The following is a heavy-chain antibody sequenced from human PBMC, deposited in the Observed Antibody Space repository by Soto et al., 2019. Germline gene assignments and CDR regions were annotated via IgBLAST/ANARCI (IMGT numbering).Heavy chain of an antibody. D-gene: IGHD6-19*01. V-gene: IGHV3-30*18. CDR1: GFTFSDYA. CDR3: AKGGRQWLVTSDFNY. CDR2: VSHDGRIT. J-gene: IGHJ4*02. Sequence: PGGSLRLSCAASGFTFSDYAMHWVRQAPGKGLEWVAVVSHDGRITHYADSVKGRFTISRDSSKNTVSLEMTSLRAEDTAVYYFAKGGRQWLVTSDFNYWGQGALVTVSS.